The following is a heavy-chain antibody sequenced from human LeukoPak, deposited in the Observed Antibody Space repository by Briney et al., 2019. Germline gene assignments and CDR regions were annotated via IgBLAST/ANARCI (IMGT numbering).Heavy chain of an antibody. CDR2: ISAYNGNT. Sequence: ASVKVSCKASGYTFTSYGISWVRQAPGQGLEWMGWISAYNGNTNYAQKLQGRVTMTTDTSTSTAYMELRSLRSDDTAVYYCARAEYCSGGSCYSRWFDPWGQGTLVTVSS. V-gene: IGHV1-18*01. CDR1: GYTFTSYG. J-gene: IGHJ5*02. D-gene: IGHD2-15*01. CDR3: ARAEYCSGGSCYSRWFDP.